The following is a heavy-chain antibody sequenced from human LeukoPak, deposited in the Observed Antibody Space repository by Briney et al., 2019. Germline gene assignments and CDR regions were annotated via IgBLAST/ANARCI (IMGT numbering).Heavy chain of an antibody. CDR2: IYSGGST. V-gene: IGHV3-66*01. D-gene: IGHD6-19*01. J-gene: IGHJ4*02. CDR1: GFTVSSNY. Sequence: GGSLRLSCEASGFTVSSNYMGWVRQAPGKGLEWVSVIYSGGSTYYADSVKGRFTISRDNSKNTLYLQMNSLRAEDTAVYYCAARSRGGWSGLGYWGQGTLVTVSS. CDR3: AARSRGGWSGLGY.